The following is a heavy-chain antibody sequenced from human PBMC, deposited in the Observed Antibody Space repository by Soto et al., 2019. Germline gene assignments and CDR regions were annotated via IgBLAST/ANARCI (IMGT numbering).Heavy chain of an antibody. CDR2: IHSEGSST. Sequence: EVQLVESGGGLVRPGGSLRLSCAASGFTFSYYWMHWVRQAPGKGLVWVSRIHSEGSSTTNADFVKGGFISSRDNARNTVDLQMNSVRVEDTAVYDCARGDRGAFDRWGQGTVVTVSS. J-gene: IGHJ3*01. D-gene: IGHD3-10*01. CDR3: ARGDRGAFDR. V-gene: IGHV3-74*01. CDR1: GFTFSYYW.